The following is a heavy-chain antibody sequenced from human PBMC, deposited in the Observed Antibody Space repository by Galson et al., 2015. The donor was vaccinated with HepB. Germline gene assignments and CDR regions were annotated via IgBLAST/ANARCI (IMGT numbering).Heavy chain of an antibody. CDR2: ISAYNGNT. Sequence: QSGAEVKKPGASVKVSCKASGYTFTSYGISWVRQAPGQGLEWMGWISAYNGNTNYAQKLQGRVTMTTDTSTSTAYMELRSLRSDDTAVYYCARAPSVEYSSSWLNFDYWGQGTLVTVSS. D-gene: IGHD6-13*01. CDR1: GYTFTSYG. J-gene: IGHJ4*02. V-gene: IGHV1-18*01. CDR3: ARAPSVEYSSSWLNFDY.